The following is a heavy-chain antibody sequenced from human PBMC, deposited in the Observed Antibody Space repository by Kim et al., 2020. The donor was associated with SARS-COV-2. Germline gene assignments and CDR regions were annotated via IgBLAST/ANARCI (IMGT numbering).Heavy chain of an antibody. CDR3: ARAYHYYDSSGYYNY. D-gene: IGHD3-22*01. V-gene: IGHV1-69*06. CDR2: IIPIFGTA. CDR1: GGTFSSYA. Sequence: SVKVSCKASGGTFSSYAISWVRQAPGQGLEWMGGIIPIFGTANYAQKFQGRVTITADKSTSTAYMELSSLRSEDTAVYYCARAYHYYDSSGYYNYWGQGTLVTVSS. J-gene: IGHJ4*02.